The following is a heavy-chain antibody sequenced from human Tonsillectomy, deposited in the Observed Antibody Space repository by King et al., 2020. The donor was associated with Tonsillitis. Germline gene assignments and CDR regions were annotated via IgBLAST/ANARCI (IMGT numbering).Heavy chain of an antibody. CDR3: ARVPYYYDSSGYSYYFDY. J-gene: IGHJ4*02. CDR2: IYYSGST. D-gene: IGHD3-22*01. CDR1: GGSISSGDYY. V-gene: IGHV4-30-4*01. Sequence: QLQESGPGLVKPSQTLSLTCTVSGGSISSGDYYWSWIRQPPGKGLEWIGYIYYSGSTYYNPSLKSRVTISVDTSKNQFSLKLSSVTAADTAVYYCARVPYYYDSSGYSYYFDYWGQGTLITVSS.